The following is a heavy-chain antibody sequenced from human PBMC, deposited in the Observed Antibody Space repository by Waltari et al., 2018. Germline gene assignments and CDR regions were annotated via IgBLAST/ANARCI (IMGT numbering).Heavy chain of an antibody. Sequence: QVQLVESGGGVVQPGRSLRLSCAASGFTFSSYAMHWVRQAPGKGLEWVAVISYDGSNKYYADSVKGRFTISRDNSKNTLYLQMKSLRAEDTAVYYCARGGALRFLEWLSSSIDYWGQGTLVTVSS. V-gene: IGHV3-30-3*01. J-gene: IGHJ4*02. CDR3: ARGGALRFLEWLSSSIDY. CDR2: ISYDGSNK. CDR1: GFTFSSYA. D-gene: IGHD3-3*01.